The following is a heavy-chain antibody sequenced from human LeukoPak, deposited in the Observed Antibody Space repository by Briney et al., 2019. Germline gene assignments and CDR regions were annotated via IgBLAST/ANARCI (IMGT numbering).Heavy chain of an antibody. CDR2: VYKDGKM. CDR1: GFTGSSTY. J-gene: IGHJ4*02. Sequence: AGSLRLSCAASGFTGSSTYMSWVRQSPGKGLEWVSVVYKDGKMFYIDSVKGRFAISRDTSKNTVYLQMNNLRAEDTAVYYCASRHCSGGDCYFAGADPFDHWGQGTLVTVSS. CDR3: ASRHCSGGDCYFAGADPFDH. V-gene: IGHV3-53*01. D-gene: IGHD2-21*01.